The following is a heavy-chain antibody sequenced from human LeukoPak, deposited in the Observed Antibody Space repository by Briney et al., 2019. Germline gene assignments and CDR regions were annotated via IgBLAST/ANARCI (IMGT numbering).Heavy chain of an antibody. CDR1: GFIFSSYS. Sequence: PGGSLRLSCAVSGFIFSSYSMNWVRQASGKGLEWVSSISSSSSHIYYADSVKGRFTISRDNAKNSLYLQMNSLRAEDTAVYYCAKYSGSYHGGYFDYWGQGTLVTVSS. CDR2: ISSSSSHI. D-gene: IGHD1-26*01. J-gene: IGHJ4*02. CDR3: AKYSGSYHGGYFDY. V-gene: IGHV3-21*04.